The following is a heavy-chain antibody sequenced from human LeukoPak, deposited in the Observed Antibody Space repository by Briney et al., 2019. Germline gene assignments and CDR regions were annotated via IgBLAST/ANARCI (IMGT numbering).Heavy chain of an antibody. D-gene: IGHD3-16*02. CDR1: GFNFGDSA. CDR2: ISFNGRNT. V-gene: IGHV3-23*01. CDR3: VRDIELST. Sequence: GGSLRLSCAASGFNFGDSAMSWVRQTPRRGLEWVSLISFNGRNTYYGDSVKGRFTISRDNSKDTVYLQMNSLRAEDTAIFYCVRDIELSTWGPGTMVTVSS. J-gene: IGHJ3*01.